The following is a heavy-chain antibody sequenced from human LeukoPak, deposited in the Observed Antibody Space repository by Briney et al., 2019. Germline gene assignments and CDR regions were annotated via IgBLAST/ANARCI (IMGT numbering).Heavy chain of an antibody. CDR2: IYTSGST. V-gene: IGHV4-4*07. J-gene: IGHJ4*02. CDR3: ARVEFGGSYSGWFDY. Sequence: SETLSLTCAVSGGSISSYYWSWIRQPAGKGLEWIGRIYTSGSTNYNPSLKSRVTMSVDTSKNQFSLKLSSVTAADTAVYYCARVEFGGSYSGWFDYWGQGTLVTVSS. CDR1: GGSISSYY. D-gene: IGHD1-26*01.